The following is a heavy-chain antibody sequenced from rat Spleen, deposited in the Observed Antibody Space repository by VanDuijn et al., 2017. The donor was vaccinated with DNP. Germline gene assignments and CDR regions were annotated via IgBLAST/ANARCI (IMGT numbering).Heavy chain of an antibody. D-gene: IGHD1-11*01. CDR2: ISTSGGST. CDR3: AGGGPDY. V-gene: IGHV5-25*01. J-gene: IGHJ2*01. Sequence: EVQVVESGGGLVQPGRSLKLSCAASGFTFSDYYMAWVRQAPTKGLEWVATISTSGGSTYYRDSVKGRFTISRDNAKSTLYLQMDSLRAEDTATYYCAGGGPDYWGQGVMVTVSS. CDR1: GFTFSDYY.